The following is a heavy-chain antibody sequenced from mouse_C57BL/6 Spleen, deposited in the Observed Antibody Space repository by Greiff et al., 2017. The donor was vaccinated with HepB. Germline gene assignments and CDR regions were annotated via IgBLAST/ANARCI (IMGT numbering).Heavy chain of an antibody. V-gene: IGHV14-4*01. J-gene: IGHJ4*01. CDR3: TADYGSSGGAMDY. Sequence: EVQLVESGAELVRPGASVKLSCTASGFNIKDDYMHWVKQRPEQGLEWIGWIDPENGDTEYASKFQGKATITADTSSNTAYLQLSSLTSEDTAVYYCTADYGSSGGAMDYWGQGTSVTVSS. CDR2: IDPENGDT. CDR1: GFNIKDDY. D-gene: IGHD1-1*01.